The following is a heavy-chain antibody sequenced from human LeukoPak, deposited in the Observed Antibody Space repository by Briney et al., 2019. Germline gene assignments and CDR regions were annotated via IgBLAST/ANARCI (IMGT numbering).Heavy chain of an antibody. D-gene: IGHD6-13*01. CDR1: GFTFSSYS. Sequence: GGSLRRSCAASGFTFSSYSKNWVRQAPGKGLEWVSYISSSSSTIYYADSVKGRFTISRDNAKNSLYLQMNSLRAEDTAVYYCARGKIAADIWGQGTLVTVSS. J-gene: IGHJ4*02. V-gene: IGHV3-48*01. CDR3: ARGKIAADI. CDR2: ISSSSSTI.